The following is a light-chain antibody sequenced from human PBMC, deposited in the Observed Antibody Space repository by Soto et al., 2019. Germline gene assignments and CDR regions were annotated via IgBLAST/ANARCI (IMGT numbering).Light chain of an antibody. V-gene: IGLV1-40*01. CDR2: GNS. J-gene: IGLJ2*01. CDR3: QSYDSSLSGPVV. CDR1: SSNIGAGYD. Sequence: QSALTQPPSVSGAPGQRVTISCTGSSSNIGAGYDVHWYQQLPGTAPKLLIYGNSNRPSGVPDRFSGSKSGTSASLAITGLQAEDEADYYRQSYDSSLSGPVVFGGGTKLTVL.